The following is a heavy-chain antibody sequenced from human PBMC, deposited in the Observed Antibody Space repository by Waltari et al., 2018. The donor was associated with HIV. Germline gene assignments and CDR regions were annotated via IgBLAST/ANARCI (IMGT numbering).Heavy chain of an antibody. Sequence: QLQLQESGPGLVKSSETLSLTCTVTGCSIRSSSYYWGWFRQPPGKGLEWIGSIYYSGSTYYNPSLKSRVTISVDTSKNQFSLKLSSVTAADTAVYYCARVQTGVDTAMVNRYFDLWGRGTLVTVSS. CDR2: IYYSGST. CDR1: GCSIRSSSYY. D-gene: IGHD5-18*01. CDR3: ARVQTGVDTAMVNRYFDL. V-gene: IGHV4-39*01. J-gene: IGHJ2*01.